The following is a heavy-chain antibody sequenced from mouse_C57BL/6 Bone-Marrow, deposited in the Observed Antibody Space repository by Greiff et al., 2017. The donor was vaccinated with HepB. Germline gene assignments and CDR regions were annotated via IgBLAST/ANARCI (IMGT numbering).Heavy chain of an antibody. V-gene: IGHV2-9-1*01. CDR2: ICTGGGT. Sequence: VKLVESGPGLVAPSQSLSITCTVSGFSLTSYAISWVRQPPGKGLEWLGVICTGGGTNYNSALKSRLSIIKDNSKSQVFLKMNSLQTDDTARYYCARNHDGYYDFYYAMDYWGQGTSVTVSS. J-gene: IGHJ4*01. CDR1: GFSLTSYA. CDR3: ARNHDGYYDFYYAMDY. D-gene: IGHD2-3*01.